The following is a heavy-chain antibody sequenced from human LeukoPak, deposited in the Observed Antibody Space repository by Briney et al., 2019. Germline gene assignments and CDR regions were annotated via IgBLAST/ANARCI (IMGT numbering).Heavy chain of an antibody. V-gene: IGHV3-23*01. CDR3: AKELTGILDDYYYMDV. D-gene: IGHD7-27*01. J-gene: IGHJ6*03. Sequence: GGSLRLSCAASGFTFSSYAMSWVRQAPGKGLEWVSAISGSGGSTYYADSVKGRFTISRDNSKNTLYLQMNSLRAEDTAVYYCAKELTGILDDYYYMDVWGKGTTVTVSS. CDR2: ISGSGGST. CDR1: GFTFSSYA.